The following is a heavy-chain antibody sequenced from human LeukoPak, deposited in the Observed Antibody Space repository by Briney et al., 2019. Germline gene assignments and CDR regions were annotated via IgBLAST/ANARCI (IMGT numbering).Heavy chain of an antibody. D-gene: IGHD1-26*01. J-gene: IGHJ3*02. V-gene: IGHV1-18*01. Sequence: ASVKVSCKASGYTFTSYGISWVRQAPGQGLEWMGWISAYNGNTNYAQKLQGRVTMTTDTSTSTACMELRSLRSDDTAVYYCARVRLVGATTEDAFDIWGQGTMVTVSS. CDR3: ARVRLVGATTEDAFDI. CDR2: ISAYNGNT. CDR1: GYTFTSYG.